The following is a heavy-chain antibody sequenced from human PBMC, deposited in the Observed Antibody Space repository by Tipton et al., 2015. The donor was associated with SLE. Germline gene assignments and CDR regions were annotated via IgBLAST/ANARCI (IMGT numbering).Heavy chain of an antibody. V-gene: IGHV4-34*01. D-gene: IGHD3-16*01. CDR1: GGSFSDFS. Sequence: GLVKPSETLSLTCGVYGGSFSDFSWSWIRQPPGKGLEWIGEINHSGRTTYNPSLKSRVTISVDTSKNQFSLRLTSVTAADTAMYYCARAIGANFFNFWGQGTLVTVSS. CDR3: ARAIGANFFNF. CDR2: INHSGRT. J-gene: IGHJ4*02.